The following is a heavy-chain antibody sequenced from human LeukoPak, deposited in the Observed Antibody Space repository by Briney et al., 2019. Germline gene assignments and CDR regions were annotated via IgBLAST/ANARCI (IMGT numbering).Heavy chain of an antibody. Sequence: GRSLRLSCAASGFTFSSYGMHWVRQAPGKGLEWVAVIWYDGSNKYYADSVKGRFTISRDNSKSTLYLQMNSLRAEDTAVYYCAREGSGSYQAYWGQGTLVTVSS. CDR2: IWYDGSNK. CDR1: GFTFSSYG. J-gene: IGHJ4*02. D-gene: IGHD1-26*01. CDR3: AREGSGSYQAY. V-gene: IGHV3-33*01.